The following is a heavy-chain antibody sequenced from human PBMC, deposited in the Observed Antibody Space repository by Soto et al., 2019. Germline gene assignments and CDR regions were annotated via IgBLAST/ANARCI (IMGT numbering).Heavy chain of an antibody. V-gene: IGHV3-74*01. CDR2: INTDGSDT. CDR3: AKEKISTSCCNWFDP. CDR1: GFMFSSDW. D-gene: IGHD2-2*01. J-gene: IGHJ5*02. Sequence: PGGSLRLSCAASGFMFSSDWMHWVRQAPGKGLVWVSRINTDGSDTSYADSVKGRFTISRDNAKNTLYLQMNSLRAEDTAVYYCAKEKISTSCCNWFDPWGQGTLVTVSS.